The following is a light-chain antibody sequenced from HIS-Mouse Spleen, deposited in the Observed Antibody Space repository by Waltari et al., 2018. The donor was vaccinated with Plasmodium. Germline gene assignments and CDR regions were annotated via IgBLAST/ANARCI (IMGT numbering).Light chain of an antibody. J-gene: IGLJ2*01. V-gene: IGLV2-8*01. Sequence: QSALTQPPSASGSPGQSVTISCTGTSSDVGGYNYVSCYQQHPGKAPTLMIYEVSKRPSGCPDRFSGSKSGNTASLTVSGLQAEDEADYYCSSYAGSNNLVFGGGTKLTVL. CDR3: SSYAGSNNLV. CDR2: EVS. CDR1: SSDVGGYNY.